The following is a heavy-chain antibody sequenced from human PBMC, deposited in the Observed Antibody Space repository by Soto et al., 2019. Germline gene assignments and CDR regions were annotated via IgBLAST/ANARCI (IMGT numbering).Heavy chain of an antibody. V-gene: IGHV3-23*01. Sequence: EVQLLESGGGLVQPGGSLRLSCTASGFTFSNYAMSWVRQAPDKGLEWVSAISGSGGSTYYADSVKGRFTISRDNSKNMLFLQMNSLRAEDTALYYCAKDSTVITSLYSYYYGLDVWGQGTTVTVSS. CDR2: ISGSGGST. CDR3: AKDSTVITSLYSYYYGLDV. D-gene: IGHD4-17*01. J-gene: IGHJ6*02. CDR1: GFTFSNYA.